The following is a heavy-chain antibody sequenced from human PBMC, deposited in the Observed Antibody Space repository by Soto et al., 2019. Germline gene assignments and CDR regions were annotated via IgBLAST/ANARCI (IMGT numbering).Heavy chain of an antibody. CDR3: TRRGDLSSSWVNDY. D-gene: IGHD6-13*01. Sequence: GGSLRLSCAASGFTFSGSAMHWVRQASGKGLEWVGRIRSKANSYATAYAASVKGRFTISRDDSKNTAYLQMNSLKTEDTAVYYCTRRGDLSSSWVNDYWGQGTLVTVSS. V-gene: IGHV3-73*01. CDR1: GFTFSGSA. CDR2: IRSKANSYAT. J-gene: IGHJ4*02.